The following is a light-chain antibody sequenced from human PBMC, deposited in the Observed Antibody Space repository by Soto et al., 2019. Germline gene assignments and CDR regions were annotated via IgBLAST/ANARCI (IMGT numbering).Light chain of an antibody. CDR3: QQLQRTPFT. J-gene: IGKJ3*01. CDR1: QGVSRY. V-gene: IGKV1-9*01. Sequence: QLTQSPSSLSASVGDRVTITCRASQGVSRYLAWYQQKAGKAPKLLIYGASTLHSGVPSRFSGFGSGTEFTLTISSLQPEDFATYHCQQLQRTPFTFGPGTTVDV. CDR2: GAS.